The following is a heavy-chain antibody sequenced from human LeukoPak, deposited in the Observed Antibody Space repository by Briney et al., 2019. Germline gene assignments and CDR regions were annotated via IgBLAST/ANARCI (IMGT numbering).Heavy chain of an antibody. V-gene: IGHV1-18*01. J-gene: IGHJ4*02. Sequence: ASVKVSCKASGYTFTSYGISWVRQAPGQGLEWMGWISAYNGNTNYAQKLQGRVTMTRDTSTSTVYMELSSLRSEDTAVYYCARYYYDSSGYYSLGYWGQGTLVTVSS. CDR1: GYTFTSYG. D-gene: IGHD3-22*01. CDR2: ISAYNGNT. CDR3: ARYYYDSSGYYSLGY.